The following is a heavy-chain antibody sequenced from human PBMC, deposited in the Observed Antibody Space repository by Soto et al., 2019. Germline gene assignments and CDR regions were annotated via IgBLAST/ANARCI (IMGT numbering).Heavy chain of an antibody. Sequence: TLSLTCTVSGGSISSYYWSWIRQPPGKGLEWIGYIYYSGSTNYNPSLKSRVTISVDTSKNQFSLKLSSVTAADTAVYYCARGPWGSGIYYYGMDVWGQGTTVAVSS. CDR3: ARGPWGSGIYYYGMDV. D-gene: IGHD3-10*01. CDR2: IYYSGST. V-gene: IGHV4-59*01. CDR1: GGSISSYY. J-gene: IGHJ6*02.